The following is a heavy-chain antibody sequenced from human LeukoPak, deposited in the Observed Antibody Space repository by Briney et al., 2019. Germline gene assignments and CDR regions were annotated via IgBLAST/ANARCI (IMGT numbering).Heavy chain of an antibody. V-gene: IGHV3-74*01. Sequence: GGSLRLSCAASGFTFSSYWMHWVRQAPGKWLVWVSRIKSDGSVTWYADSVKGRFTISRDDSQNTLYLQMNSLSAEDTAVYYCAKVETSGGANCYALDYWGQGTLVTVSS. CDR3: AKVETSGGANCYALDY. D-gene: IGHD2-2*01. CDR2: IKSDGSVT. J-gene: IGHJ4*02. CDR1: GFTFSSYW.